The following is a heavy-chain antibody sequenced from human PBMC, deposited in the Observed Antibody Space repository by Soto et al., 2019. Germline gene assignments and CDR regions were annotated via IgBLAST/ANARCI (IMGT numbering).Heavy chain of an antibody. CDR2: ISGSGSST. J-gene: IGHJ4*02. D-gene: IGHD2-8*01. CDR3: AKGLKWSDY. CDR1: GFTFSGYA. V-gene: IGHV3-23*01. Sequence: GGSLRLSCAASGFTFSGYAMIWVRQAPGKGLEWVSGISGSGSSTYYADSVKGRLTISRDNSKNTLYLQINSLRAEDTAKYYCAKGLKWSDYWGQGTLVTVSS.